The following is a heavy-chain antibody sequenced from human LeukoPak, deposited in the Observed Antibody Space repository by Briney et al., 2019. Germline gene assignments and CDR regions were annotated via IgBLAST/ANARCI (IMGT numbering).Heavy chain of an antibody. CDR2: IYYSGST. CDR1: GVSISSSSYY. CDR3: ARLPEDSSGYYYYFDY. D-gene: IGHD3-22*01. J-gene: IGHJ4*02. V-gene: IGHV4-39*01. Sequence: KPSETLSLTCTVSGVSISSSSYYWGWIRQPPGKGLEWIGSIYYSGSTYYNPSLKSRVTISVDTSKNQFSLKLSSVTAADTAVYYCARLPEDSSGYYYYFDYWGQGTLVTVSS.